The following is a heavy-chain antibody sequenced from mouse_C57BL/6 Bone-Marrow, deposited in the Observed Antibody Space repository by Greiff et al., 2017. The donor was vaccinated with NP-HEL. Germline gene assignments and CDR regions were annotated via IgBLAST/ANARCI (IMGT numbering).Heavy chain of an antibody. Sequence: QVQLKESGPGILQSSQTLSLTCSFSGFSLSTSGMGVSWIRQPSGKGLEWLSASSGAADTLYHHSLKSRLTISKDTSRNQVFLKITSVDTADTATYYCARRDGYLPYFDYWGQGTTLTVSS. CDR3: ARRDGYLPYFDY. CDR2: SSGAADT. CDR1: GFSLSTSGMG. D-gene: IGHD2-3*01. J-gene: IGHJ2*01. V-gene: IGHV8-12*01.